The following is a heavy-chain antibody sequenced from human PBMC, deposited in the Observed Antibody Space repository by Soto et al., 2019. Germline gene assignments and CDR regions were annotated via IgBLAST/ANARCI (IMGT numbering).Heavy chain of an antibody. V-gene: IGHV6-1*01. CDR2: TYYRSKNYN. Sequence: PSQTLSLTCAISGDSVSSNSAAWNWIRQSPSRGLEWLGRTYYRSKNYNDYSVSVKSRITIIPDTSKNQFSLKLSSVTAADTAVYYCARARFPLRGGRYYDSSGYYFGYWGQGTLVTVSS. J-gene: IGHJ4*02. CDR3: ARARFPLRGGRYYDSSGYYFGY. CDR1: GDSVSSNSAA. D-gene: IGHD3-22*01.